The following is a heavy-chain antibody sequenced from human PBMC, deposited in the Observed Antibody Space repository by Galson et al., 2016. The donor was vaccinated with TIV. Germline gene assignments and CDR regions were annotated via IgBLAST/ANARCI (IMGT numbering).Heavy chain of an antibody. D-gene: IGHD2-21*01. CDR1: GYTFRLYA. CDR3: ARPPYCGGDCFKYDS. V-gene: IGHV1-3*01. Sequence: SVKVSCKASGYTFRLYAMHWVRQAPGQRLEWMGCINAGNDKTKYSQRFQGRVTITRDTSANTAYMELSSLRSEDTAVYYCARPPYCGGDCFKYDSWGQGTLVTVSS. J-gene: IGHJ4*02. CDR2: INAGNDKT.